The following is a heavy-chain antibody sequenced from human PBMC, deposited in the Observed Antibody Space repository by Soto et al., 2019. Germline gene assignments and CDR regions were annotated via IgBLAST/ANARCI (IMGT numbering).Heavy chain of an antibody. Sequence: PGGSLRLSCAASGFTFSNYAMSWVRQAPGKGLEWVSAISSSGDSPYYADSVKGRFTVSRDNSKNTLYLQMNTLRVEDTAIYYCARNTIPHPXYWGQGTLVTVSS. CDR1: GFTFSNYA. J-gene: IGHJ4*02. V-gene: IGHV3-23*01. CDR3: ARNTIPHPXY. CDR2: ISSSGDSP. D-gene: IGHD1-1*01.